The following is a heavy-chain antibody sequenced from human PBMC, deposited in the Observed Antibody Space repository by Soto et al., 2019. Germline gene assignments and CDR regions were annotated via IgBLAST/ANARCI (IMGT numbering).Heavy chain of an antibody. D-gene: IGHD3-10*01. V-gene: IGHV4-31*03. Sequence: QVQLQESGPGLVKPSQTLSLTCTVSGGSISSGGYYWSWSRQHPGKRLEWIGYIYYSGSTYYNPSLESRVTVSVDTSKNQFSRTLSSVTAADTAVYYCARDGDASHFDYWGQGTLVTVSS. J-gene: IGHJ4*02. CDR2: IYYSGST. CDR3: ARDGDASHFDY. CDR1: GGSISSGGYY.